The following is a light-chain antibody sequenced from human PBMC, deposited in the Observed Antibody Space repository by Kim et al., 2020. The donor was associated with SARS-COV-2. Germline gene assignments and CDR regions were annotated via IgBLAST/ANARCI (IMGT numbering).Light chain of an antibody. CDR2: AAS. Sequence: SASVVDSVTISCRASQSVNRWLTWYQQKPGKAPQLLIYAASSLQSGVPSRFSGSGSGTDFTLTISSLQPEDFATYYCQQANNLPFTFGPGTKLEI. V-gene: IGKV1-12*01. CDR3: QQANNLPFT. J-gene: IGKJ3*01. CDR1: QSVNRW.